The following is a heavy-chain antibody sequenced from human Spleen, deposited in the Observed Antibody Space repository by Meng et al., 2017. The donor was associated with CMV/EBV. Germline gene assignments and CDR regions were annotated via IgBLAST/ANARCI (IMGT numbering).Heavy chain of an antibody. CDR2: SSSSGSTI. J-gene: IGHJ4*02. CDR3: ARVCSSGCFDY. CDR1: GFTFSDYY. D-gene: IGHD6-19*01. Sequence: CTASGFTFSDYYMSWIRQAPGKGLEWVSYSSSSGSTIYYADSVKGRFTISRDNAKNSLYLQMNSLRAEDTAVYYCARVCSSGCFDYWGQGTLVTVSS. V-gene: IGHV3-11*04.